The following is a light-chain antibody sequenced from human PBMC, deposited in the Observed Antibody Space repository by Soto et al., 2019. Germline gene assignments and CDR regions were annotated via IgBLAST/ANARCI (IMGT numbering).Light chain of an antibody. CDR1: QDIGSN. V-gene: IGKV1-17*02. CDR3: MHHNSYPRR. Sequence: DLPVTQFPSSLSASVGDTVTISCRASQDIGSNVAWFQQISGKAPRLLIHDATRTQSGVPGRFSGSGFGTDFTLTISNLQPGDVAVYYCMHHNSYPRRFGQGT. J-gene: IGKJ1*01. CDR2: DAT.